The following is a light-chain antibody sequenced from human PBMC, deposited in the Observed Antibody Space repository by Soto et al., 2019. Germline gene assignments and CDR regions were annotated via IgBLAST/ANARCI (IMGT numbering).Light chain of an antibody. Sequence: QSVLTQPASVSGSPGQAITISCTGTSSDVGSYNLVSWYQQHPGKAPKLMIYEGSKRPSGVSNRFSGSKSGNTASLTISGLQAEDEADYYCCSYAGSSTFYVFGPGTKVTV. CDR3: CSYAGSSTFYV. J-gene: IGLJ1*01. CDR1: SSDVGSYNL. CDR2: EGS. V-gene: IGLV2-23*01.